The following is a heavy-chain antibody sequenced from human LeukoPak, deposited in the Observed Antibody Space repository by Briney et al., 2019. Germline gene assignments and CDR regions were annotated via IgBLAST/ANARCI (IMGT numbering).Heavy chain of an antibody. V-gene: IGHV4-59*01. CDR1: GGSISNYY. Sequence: PSETLSLTCTVSGGSISNYYWNWIRQPPGKGREWIGYLYYSGTTSYNPSLKSRVTISIDTSKNQFSLNLISVTAADTAVYYCARGRTLRGGDDYWGQGTLVTVSP. CDR2: LYYSGTT. CDR3: ARGRTLRGGDDY. D-gene: IGHD4-17*01. J-gene: IGHJ4*02.